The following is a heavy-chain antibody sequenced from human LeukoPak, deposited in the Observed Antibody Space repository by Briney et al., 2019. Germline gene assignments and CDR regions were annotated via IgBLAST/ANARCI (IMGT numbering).Heavy chain of an antibody. CDR2: IYYSGST. V-gene: IGHV4-59*01. CDR1: GGSISSYY. D-gene: IGHD6-13*01. Sequence: SETLSLTYTVSGGSISSYYWSWIRQPPGKGLEWIGYIYYSGSTNYNPSLKSRVTISVDTSKNQFSLKLSSVTAADTAVYYCAGELGQLDDYWGQGTLVTVSS. J-gene: IGHJ4*02. CDR3: AGELGQLDDY.